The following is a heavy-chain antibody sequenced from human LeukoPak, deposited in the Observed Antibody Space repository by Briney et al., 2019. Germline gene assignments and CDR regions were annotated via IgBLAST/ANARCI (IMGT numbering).Heavy chain of an antibody. D-gene: IGHD2-15*01. CDR2: IYYSGST. Sequence: PSETLSLTCTVSGGSVSSSCCYWAWIRQPPGKGLEWIGNIYYSGSTYSNPSLKSRVTISVDKSKNQFSLKLDSVAAADTAVYYCARSLGYCSGGSCYVFDYWGQGTLVTVSS. CDR3: ARSLGYCSGGSCYVFDY. V-gene: IGHV4-39*01. CDR1: GGSVSSSCCY. J-gene: IGHJ4*02.